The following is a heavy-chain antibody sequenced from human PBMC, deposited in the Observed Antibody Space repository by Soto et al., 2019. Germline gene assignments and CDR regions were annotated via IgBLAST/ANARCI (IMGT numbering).Heavy chain of an antibody. CDR3: AKGVGFELYFDY. CDR2: ISGSGGST. CDR1: GFTFSSYA. J-gene: IGHJ4*02. V-gene: IGHV3-23*01. D-gene: IGHD3-10*01. Sequence: EVQLLESGGGLVQPGGSLRLSCAAAGFTFSSYAMRWFRQAPGKGLEWVSAISGSGGSTDYADSVKGRFTIASDNSKNTMYLQMNSLIADETAVYYCAKGVGFELYFDYGGQWTLVTVSS.